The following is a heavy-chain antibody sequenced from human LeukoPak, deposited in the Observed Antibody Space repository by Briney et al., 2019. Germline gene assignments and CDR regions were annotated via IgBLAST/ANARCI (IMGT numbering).Heavy chain of an antibody. V-gene: IGHV3-11*04. J-gene: IGHJ3*02. CDR3: ARDRGDQLLLNDAFDT. CDR2: ISSSGSTI. Sequence: GGSLRLSCAASGFTFSGYYMSWIRQAPGKGLEWVSYISSSGSTIYYADSVKGRFTISRDNAKNSLYLQMNSLRAEDTAVYYCARDRGDQLLLNDAFDTWGQGTMVTVSS. D-gene: IGHD2-2*01. CDR1: GFTFSGYY.